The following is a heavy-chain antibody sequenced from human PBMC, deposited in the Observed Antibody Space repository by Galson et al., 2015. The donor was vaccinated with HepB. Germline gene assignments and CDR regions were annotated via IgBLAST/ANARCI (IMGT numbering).Heavy chain of an antibody. CDR2: FYHSGSP. CDR1: GGSITDYY. J-gene: IGHJ3*02. V-gene: IGHV4-59*08. Sequence: ETLSLTCTVSGGSITDYYWSWIRQPPGKGLEWIGSFYHSGSPQYYPSLKSRVTISVDTSKNQLSLKLTSVTAADTAMYYCARHGGVAGAPQLTAFDTWGQGTMVTVSS. D-gene: IGHD1-26*01. CDR3: ARHGGVAGAPQLTAFDT.